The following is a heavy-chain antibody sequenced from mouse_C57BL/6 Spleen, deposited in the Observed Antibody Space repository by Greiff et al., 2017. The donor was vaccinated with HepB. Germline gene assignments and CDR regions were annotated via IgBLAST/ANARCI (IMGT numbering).Heavy chain of an antibody. J-gene: IGHJ3*01. Sequence: VQLKESGPELVKPGASVKMSCKASGYTFTDYNMHWVKQSHGKSLEWIGYINPNNGGTSYNQKFKGKATLTVNKSSSTAYMELRSLTSEDSAVYCCARDYDNETWFAYWGQGTLVTVSA. D-gene: IGHD2-4*01. CDR1: GYTFTDYN. CDR2: INPNNGGT. CDR3: ARDYDNETWFAY. V-gene: IGHV1-22*01.